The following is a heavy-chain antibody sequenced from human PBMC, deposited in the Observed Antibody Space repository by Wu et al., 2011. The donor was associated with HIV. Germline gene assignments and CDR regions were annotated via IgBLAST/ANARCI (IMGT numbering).Heavy chain of an antibody. V-gene: IGHV1-69*14. D-gene: IGHD2/OR15-2a*01. CDR1: GGTFSSYA. Sequence: QVQLVQSGAEVKKPGSSVKVSCKASGGTFSSYAISWVRQAPGQGLEWMGRIIPMFNTATYAQKFQSRLTLTADKSTSTAYMELSSLRSEDTAVYYCATDPTIVGEGWGQGTRVTVSS. CDR2: IIPMFNTA. CDR3: ATDPTIVGEG. J-gene: IGHJ1*01.